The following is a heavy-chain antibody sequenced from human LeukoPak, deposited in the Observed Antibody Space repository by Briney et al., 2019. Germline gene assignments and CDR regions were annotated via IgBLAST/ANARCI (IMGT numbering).Heavy chain of an antibody. CDR3: AKDSSGGSSSWGDYFDY. J-gene: IGHJ4*02. Sequence: GGSLRLSCAASGFTFSSYAMSWVRRAPGKGLEWVSAISGSGGSTYYADSVKGRFTISRDNSKNTLYLQMNSLRAEDTAVYYCAKDSSGGSSSWGDYFDYWGQGTLVTVSS. CDR1: GFTFSSYA. V-gene: IGHV3-23*01. CDR2: ISGSGGST. D-gene: IGHD6-13*01.